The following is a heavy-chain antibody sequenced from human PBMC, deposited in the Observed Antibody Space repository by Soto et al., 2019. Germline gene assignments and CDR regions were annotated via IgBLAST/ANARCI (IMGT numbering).Heavy chain of an antibody. CDR2: ISAYNGNT. J-gene: IGHJ4*02. Sequence: ASVKVSCKASGSTFTSYGISWVRQAPGQGLEWMGWISAYNGNTNYAQKLQGRVTMTTDTSTSTAYMELRSLRSDDTAVYYCARGPYGSYGSWPHDYCCQGTLVTVSS. D-gene: IGHD5-18*01. CDR1: GSTFTSYG. CDR3: ARGPYGSYGSWPHDY. V-gene: IGHV1-18*01.